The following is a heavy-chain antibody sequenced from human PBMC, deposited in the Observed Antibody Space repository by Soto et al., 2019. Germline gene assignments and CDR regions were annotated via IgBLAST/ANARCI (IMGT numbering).Heavy chain of an antibody. D-gene: IGHD3-3*01. V-gene: IGHV1-2*02. Sequence: ASVKVSCKASGYTFTGYYMHWVRQAPGQRLEWMGWINPNSGGTNYAQQFQGRVTLTRDTSSSTAYMELSRLRSDDTAVYYFATGLLRFLEWLFDYWGQGTLVTVSS. CDR2: INPNSGGT. J-gene: IGHJ4*02. CDR1: GYTFTGYY. CDR3: ATGLLRFLEWLFDY.